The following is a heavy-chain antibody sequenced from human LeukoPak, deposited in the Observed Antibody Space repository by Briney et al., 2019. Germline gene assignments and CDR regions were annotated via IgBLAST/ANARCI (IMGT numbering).Heavy chain of an antibody. J-gene: IGHJ4*02. CDR3: VRRDPGWNYFDY. CDR2: IYYTGKT. V-gene: IGHV4-59*08. CDR1: AGSIKSHY. Sequence: SETLSLTCAVSAGSIKSHYWGWIRQPPGKGLEWIGNIYYTGKTTYNPSLKSRVTISLDTSRNHLSLKLTSVLAADTANYYCVRRDPGWNYFDYWGQGILVTVSS. D-gene: IGHD6-19*01.